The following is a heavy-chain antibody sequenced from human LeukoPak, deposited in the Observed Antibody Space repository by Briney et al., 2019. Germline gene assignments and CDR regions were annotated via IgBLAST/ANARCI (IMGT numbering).Heavy chain of an antibody. CDR3: AKVIRGGYGMDV. CDR1: GFTFSSFG. Sequence: GGSLRLSCAASGFTFSSFGMNWVRQAPGKGLEWVSYISDSSSITYYANSVKGRFTISRDNAKNSLSLQLNSLRDEDTAVYFCAKVIRGGYGMDVWGQGTTVTVSS. D-gene: IGHD3-10*01. J-gene: IGHJ6*02. CDR2: ISDSSSIT. V-gene: IGHV3-48*02.